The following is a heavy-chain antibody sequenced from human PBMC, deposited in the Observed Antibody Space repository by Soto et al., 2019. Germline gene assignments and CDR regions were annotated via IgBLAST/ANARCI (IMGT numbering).Heavy chain of an antibody. CDR2: INAGNGNT. CDR1: GYTFTSYA. V-gene: IGHV1-3*01. J-gene: IGHJ6*02. Sequence: GASVKVSCKASGYTFTSYAMHWVRQAPGQRLEWMGWINAGNGNTKYSQKFQGRVTITRDTSASTAYMELSSLRSEDTAVYYCARDRSWRNYYGSGSNPSYYYYGMDVWGQGTTVTVSS. CDR3: ARDRSWRNYYGSGSNPSYYYYGMDV. D-gene: IGHD3-10*01.